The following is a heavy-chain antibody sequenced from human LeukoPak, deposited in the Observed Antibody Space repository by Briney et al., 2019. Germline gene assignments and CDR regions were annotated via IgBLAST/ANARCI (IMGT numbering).Heavy chain of an antibody. CDR2: IYPGDSDT. D-gene: IGHD2-15*01. CDR3: ARQFCSGGSCYSVYDY. V-gene: IGHV5-51*01. Sequence: GESLKISCKGSGYSFTSYWIGWVRQMPGKGLEWVGIIYPGDSDTRYSPSFQGQVTISADKSISTAYLQWSSLKASDTAMYYCARQFCSGGSCYSVYDYWGQGTLVTVSS. J-gene: IGHJ4*02. CDR1: GYSFTSYW.